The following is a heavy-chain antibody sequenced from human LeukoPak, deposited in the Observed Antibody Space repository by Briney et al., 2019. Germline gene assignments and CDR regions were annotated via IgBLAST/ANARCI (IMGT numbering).Heavy chain of an antibody. J-gene: IGHJ6*03. D-gene: IGHD3-9*01. V-gene: IGHV3-23*01. Sequence: GALRLSCAASGFTFSSYAMSWVRQAPGKGLEWVSAISGSGGSTYYADSVKGRFTISRDNSKNTLYLQMNSLRAEDTAVYYCAKASPGYILTGYYYYYYYMDVWGKGTTVTISS. CDR2: ISGSGGST. CDR3: AKASPGYILTGYYYYYYYMDV. CDR1: GFTFSSYA.